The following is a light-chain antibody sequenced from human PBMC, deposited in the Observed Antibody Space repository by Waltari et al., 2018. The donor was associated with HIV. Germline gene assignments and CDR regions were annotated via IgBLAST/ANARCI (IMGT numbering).Light chain of an antibody. Sequence: QSALTQPASVSGSPGQSITISCTGTSSDVGGYNYLSWYQQHPGKAPKLMIYEVSYRSSGVSNRFSGSKSGNTASLTISGLQAEDEADYYCSSYTSTSTVFGGGTKLTVL. CDR1: SSDVGGYNY. CDR2: EVS. J-gene: IGLJ3*02. V-gene: IGLV2-14*01. CDR3: SSYTSTSTV.